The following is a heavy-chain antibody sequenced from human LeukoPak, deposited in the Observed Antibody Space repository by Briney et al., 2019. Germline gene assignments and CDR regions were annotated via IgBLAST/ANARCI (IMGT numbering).Heavy chain of an antibody. CDR3: ARFALRRYSSSSRGFFDY. CDR1: GGSFSGYY. V-gene: IGHV4-34*01. CDR2: INHSGST. J-gene: IGHJ4*02. Sequence: SETLSLTCAVYGGSFSGYYWSWIRQPPGKGLEWIGEINHSGSTNYNPSLKSRVTIGVDTSKNQFSLKLSSVTAADTAVYYWARFALRRYSSSSRGFFDYWGQGTLVTVSS. D-gene: IGHD6-6*01.